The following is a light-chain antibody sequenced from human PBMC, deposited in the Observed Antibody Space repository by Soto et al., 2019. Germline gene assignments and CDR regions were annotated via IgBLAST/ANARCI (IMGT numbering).Light chain of an antibody. V-gene: IGLV2-14*01. CDR2: EVS. CDR3: SSYTSSSTRV. J-gene: IGLJ1*01. Sequence: QSALTQPACVSGSLGQSITISCTGTSSDVGGYNYVSWYQQHPGKAPKLMIYEVSNRPSGVSNRFSGSKSGNTASLTISGLQAEDEADYYCSSYTSSSTRVFGTGTKLTAL. CDR1: SSDVGGYNY.